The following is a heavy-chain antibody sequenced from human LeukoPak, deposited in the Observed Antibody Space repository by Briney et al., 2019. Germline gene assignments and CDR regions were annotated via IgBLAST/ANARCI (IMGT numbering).Heavy chain of an antibody. CDR1: GYTFTNYY. CDR2: SNPSGDST. CDR3: ARWTTTFLDY. Sequence: ASVNVSCKASGYTFTNYYIHWVRQAAGHGLEWMGISNPSGDSTNYAQKFQGRVTMTRDTSTSTVYMDLSSLRSEDTAVYYCARWTTTFLDYWGQGTLVTVSS. D-gene: IGHD1-1*01. J-gene: IGHJ4*02. V-gene: IGHV1-46*01.